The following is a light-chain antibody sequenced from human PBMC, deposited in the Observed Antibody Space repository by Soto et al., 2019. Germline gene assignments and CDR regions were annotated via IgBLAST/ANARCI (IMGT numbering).Light chain of an antibody. Sequence: AIQVTQSPSSLSASVGDRDTITCRASQDIRGALAWYQQKPGKAPKLLLYDVSTLENEVPSRFSGSSSGTQFTLTISSLQPEDFGTYYCQQFNSYPLTCGHGTRLEIK. V-gene: IGKV1-13*02. CDR3: QQFNSYPLT. J-gene: IGKJ5*01. CDR1: QDIRGA. CDR2: DVS.